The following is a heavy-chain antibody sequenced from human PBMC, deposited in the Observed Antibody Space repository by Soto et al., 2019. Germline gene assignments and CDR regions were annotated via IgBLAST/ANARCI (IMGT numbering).Heavy chain of an antibody. CDR3: AKFGVEDYYYYYGMDV. V-gene: IGHV3-64*04. Sequence: PGGSLRLSCAASGFTFSSFPMHWVRQAPGKGLEYVSAISSSGGSTYYADSVKGRFTISRDNSKNTLYLQMNSLRAEDTAVYYCAKFGVEDYYYYYGMDVWGQGTTVTVSS. CDR1: GFTFSSFP. CDR2: ISSSGGST. J-gene: IGHJ6*02. D-gene: IGHD2-8*01.